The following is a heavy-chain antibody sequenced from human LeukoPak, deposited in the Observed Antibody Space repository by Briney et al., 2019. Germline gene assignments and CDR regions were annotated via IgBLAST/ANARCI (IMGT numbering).Heavy chain of an antibody. D-gene: IGHD3-10*02. CDR3: ASSVGPITMSHPFDY. J-gene: IGHJ4*02. Sequence: SSETLSLTCTVSGGSISSYYWSWIRQPPGKGLEWIGYIYYSGSTNYNPSLKSRVTISVDTSKNQFSLKLSSVTAADTAVYYCASSVGPITMSHPFDYWGQGTLVTVSS. CDR1: GGSISSYY. V-gene: IGHV4-59*08. CDR2: IYYSGST.